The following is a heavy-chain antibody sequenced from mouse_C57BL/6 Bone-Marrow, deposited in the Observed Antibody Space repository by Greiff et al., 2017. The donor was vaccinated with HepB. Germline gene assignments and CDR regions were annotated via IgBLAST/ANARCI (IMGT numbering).Heavy chain of an antibody. CDR1: GYTFTSYG. CDR3: ARGDYYGTF. J-gene: IGHJ3*01. D-gene: IGHD1-1*01. CDR2: IYPRSGNT. V-gene: IGHV1-81*01. Sequence: QVQLQQSGAELARPGASVKLSCTASGYTFTSYGISWVKQRTGQGLEWIGEIYPRSGNTYYNEKFKDKATLTADKSSSTAYMELRSLTSEDSAVYFCARGDYYGTFGGQGTLVTVSA.